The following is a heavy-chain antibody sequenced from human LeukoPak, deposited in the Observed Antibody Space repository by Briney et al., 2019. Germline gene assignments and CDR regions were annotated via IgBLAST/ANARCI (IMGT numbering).Heavy chain of an antibody. CDR3: ATASTVTTERGSVVRAFDI. CDR2: MNPNSGNT. Sequence: ASVKVSCKASGYTFTSYDINWVRQATGQGPEWMGWMNPNSGNTGYAQKFQGRVTMTRNTSISTAYMELSSLRSEDTAVYYCATASTVTTERGSVVRAFDIWGQGTMVTVSS. J-gene: IGHJ3*02. V-gene: IGHV1-8*01. CDR1: GYTFTSYD. D-gene: IGHD4-17*01.